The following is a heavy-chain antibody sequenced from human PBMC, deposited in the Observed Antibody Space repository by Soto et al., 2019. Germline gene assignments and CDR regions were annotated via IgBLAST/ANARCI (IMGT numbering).Heavy chain of an antibody. Sequence: PSETLSLTCTVSGGSISSYYWSWIRQPPGKGLEWIGYIYYSGSTNYNPSLKSRVTISVDTSKNQFSLKPSSVTAADTAVYYCALEVRQSSRWSHLDYWGQGTLVTVSS. CDR1: GGSISSYY. CDR2: IYYSGST. D-gene: IGHD6-19*01. V-gene: IGHV4-59*01. CDR3: ALEVRQSSRWSHLDY. J-gene: IGHJ4*02.